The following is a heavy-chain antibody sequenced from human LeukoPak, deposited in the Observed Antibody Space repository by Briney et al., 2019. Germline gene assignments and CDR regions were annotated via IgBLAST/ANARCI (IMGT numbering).Heavy chain of an antibody. D-gene: IGHD3-10*01. CDR3: ATFPGSDSGIDY. V-gene: IGHV3-30*02. CDR1: GFTFNNYA. CDR2: IRYDASNK. Sequence: GGSLRLSCAASGFTFNNYAMSWVRQAPGKGLEWVAFIRYDASNKYYADSVKGRFTISRDNSKNTLYLQMNSLRAEDTAVYYCATFPGSDSGIDYWGQGTLVTVSS. J-gene: IGHJ4*02.